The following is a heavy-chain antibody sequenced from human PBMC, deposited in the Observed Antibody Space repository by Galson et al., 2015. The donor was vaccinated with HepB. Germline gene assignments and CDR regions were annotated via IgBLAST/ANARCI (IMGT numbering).Heavy chain of an antibody. Sequence: SLRLSCAASGFTFSSYAMSWVRQAPGKGLEWVSAISGSGGSTYYADSVKGRFIISRDNSKNTLYLQMNSLRAEDTAVYYCARQREGLAYYFDYWGQGTLVTASS. D-gene: IGHD1-26*01. J-gene: IGHJ4*02. V-gene: IGHV3-23*01. CDR2: ISGSGGST. CDR1: GFTFSSYA. CDR3: ARQREGLAYYFDY.